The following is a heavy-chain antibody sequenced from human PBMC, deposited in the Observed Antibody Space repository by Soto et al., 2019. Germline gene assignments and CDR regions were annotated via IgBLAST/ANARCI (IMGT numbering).Heavy chain of an antibody. D-gene: IGHD2-15*01. CDR3: ARARGDYSTHYYYGMDV. Sequence: PGGSLRLSGAASGFTFSSYSMNWVRHAPGKGLEWVSSSSRSSSYIDYADSWKGRFTISRDNAKNSLYLQMNSLRAEDTAVYYCARARGDYSTHYYYGMDVWGPGTTVTVSS. J-gene: IGHJ6*02. V-gene: IGHV3-21*01. CDR1: GFTFSSYS. CDR2: SSRSSSYI.